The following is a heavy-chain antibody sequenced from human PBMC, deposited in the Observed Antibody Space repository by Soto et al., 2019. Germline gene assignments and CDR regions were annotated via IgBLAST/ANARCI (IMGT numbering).Heavy chain of an antibody. CDR1: GGSISSSNW. V-gene: IGHV4-4*02. D-gene: IGHD3-9*01. Sequence: SETLSLTCAVSGGSISSSNWWSWVRQPPGKGLEWIGEIYHSGSTNYNPSLKSRFTISVDKSKNQFSLKLSSVTAADTAVYYFARSGDYDILTGYYYYYGMDVWGQGTTVTVSS. CDR3: ARSGDYDILTGYYYYYGMDV. J-gene: IGHJ6*02. CDR2: IYHSGST.